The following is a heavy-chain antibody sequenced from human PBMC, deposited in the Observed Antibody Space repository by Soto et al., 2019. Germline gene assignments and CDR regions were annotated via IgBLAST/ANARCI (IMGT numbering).Heavy chain of an antibody. V-gene: IGHV1-46*01. CDR2: INPHGGST. D-gene: IGHD2-2*01. Sequence: QLVQSGGEVKQPGASVKVSCKAPRDTFTSYYINWVRQAPGQGLEWMGVINPHGGSTAYAQKFKGRVTLTRDTSTNTAYMELRSLTSDDTAMYYCATCTGPSCHRGREWFDPWGQGTLVTVSA. J-gene: IGHJ5*02. CDR1: RDTFTSYY. CDR3: ATCTGPSCHRGREWFDP.